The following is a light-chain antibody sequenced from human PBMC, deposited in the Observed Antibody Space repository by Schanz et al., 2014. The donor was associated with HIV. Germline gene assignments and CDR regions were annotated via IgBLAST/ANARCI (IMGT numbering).Light chain of an antibody. Sequence: QSALTQPASVSGSPGQSITISCTGTSSDVGYYNYVSWYQQHPGKAPKIMIYDVSNRPSGVSNRFSGSKSGDTASLTISGLQAEDEADYYCCSYAGSSTLVFGGGTKLTVL. CDR2: DVS. V-gene: IGLV2-23*02. J-gene: IGLJ2*01. CDR1: SSDVGYYNY. CDR3: CSYAGSSTLV.